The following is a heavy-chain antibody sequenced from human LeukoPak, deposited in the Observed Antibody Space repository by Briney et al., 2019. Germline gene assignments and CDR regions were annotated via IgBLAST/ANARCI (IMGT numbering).Heavy chain of an antibody. D-gene: IGHD2-2*01. Sequence: SGGSLRLSCAASGFTVSSNYMSWVRQAPGKGLEWVANIKQDGSEKYYVDSVKGRFTISRDNAKNSLYLQMNSLRAEDTAVYYCARNQLLLYWGQGTLVTVSS. CDR2: IKQDGSEK. CDR1: GFTVSSNY. J-gene: IGHJ4*02. V-gene: IGHV3-7*01. CDR3: ARNQLLLY.